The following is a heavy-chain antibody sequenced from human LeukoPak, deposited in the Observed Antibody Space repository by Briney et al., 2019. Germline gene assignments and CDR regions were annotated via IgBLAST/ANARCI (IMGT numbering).Heavy chain of an antibody. CDR2: TYSGGST. Sequence: GGSLRLSCAASGFTVSSNYMSWVRQAPGKGLEWVSVTYSGGSTYYADSVKGRFTISRDNSKNTLYLQMNSLRAEDTAVYYCARGRVVVAAYYFDYWGQGTLVTVSS. CDR3: ARGRVVVAAYYFDY. CDR1: GFTVSSNY. J-gene: IGHJ4*02. D-gene: IGHD2-15*01. V-gene: IGHV3-66*02.